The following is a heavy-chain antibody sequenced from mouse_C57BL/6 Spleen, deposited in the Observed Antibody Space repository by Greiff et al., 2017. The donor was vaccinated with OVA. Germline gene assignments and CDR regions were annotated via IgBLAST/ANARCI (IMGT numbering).Heavy chain of an antibody. CDR3: ARYDAQGVYFNY. D-gene: IGHD2-3*01. CDR2: IDPEDGET. CDR1: GFNIKDYY. J-gene: IGHJ2*01. Sequence: SGAELVKPGASVKLSCTASGFNIKDYYMHWVKQRTEQGLEWIGRIDPEDGETKYDPKFQGKATITADTSSNTAYLKLSSLTSEDTAVYYCARYDAQGVYFNYWGQGTTLTVSS. V-gene: IGHV14-2*01.